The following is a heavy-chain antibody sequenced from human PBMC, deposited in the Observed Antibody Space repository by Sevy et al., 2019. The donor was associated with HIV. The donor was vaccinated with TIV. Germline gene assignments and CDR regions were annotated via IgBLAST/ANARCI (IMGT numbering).Heavy chain of an antibody. Sequence: GGSLRLSCAASGFTFSSYWMSWVRQAPGKGLEWVANIKQDGSEKYYVDSVKGRFTISRDNAKNSRYLQMNSLRAEDTAVYYCARDRPYSSGWYDYYYGMDVWGQGTTVTVSS. CDR1: GFTFSSYW. V-gene: IGHV3-7*01. D-gene: IGHD6-19*01. CDR2: IKQDGSEK. J-gene: IGHJ6*02. CDR3: ARDRPYSSGWYDYYYGMDV.